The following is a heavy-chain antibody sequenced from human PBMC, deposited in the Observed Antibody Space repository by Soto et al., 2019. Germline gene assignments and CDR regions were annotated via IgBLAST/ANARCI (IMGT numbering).Heavy chain of an antibody. CDR3: AREAYGGEGTLDC. D-gene: IGHD2-21*01. Sequence: QVQLVESGGGVVQPGRSLRLSCAASGFVFRSYGMHWVRQAPGKGLEWVGVIWHDGSRQYYADSVKGRFTISRDNSKKTLSIPRTRLRAEDTGVYYCAREAYGGEGTLDCWGQGTLVTVSS. J-gene: IGHJ4*02. CDR1: GFVFRSYG. CDR2: IWHDGSRQ. V-gene: IGHV3-33*01.